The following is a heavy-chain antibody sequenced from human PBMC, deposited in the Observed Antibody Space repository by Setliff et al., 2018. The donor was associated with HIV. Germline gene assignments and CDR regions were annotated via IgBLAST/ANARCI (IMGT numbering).Heavy chain of an antibody. V-gene: IGHV4-61*09. D-gene: IGHD5-12*01. CDR3: ARGVIETDYDYVDIYYYNYMDV. CDR1: GGSINTGSYY. Sequence: TLSLTCTVSGGSINTGSYYWSWIRQPAGKGLEWIGHIHTSGSTKYNPSLKSRVTISADTSKNQFSLNLSSVTAAETAVYFCARGVIETDYDYVDIYYYNYMDVWGKGTTVTVSS. CDR2: IHTSGST. J-gene: IGHJ6*03.